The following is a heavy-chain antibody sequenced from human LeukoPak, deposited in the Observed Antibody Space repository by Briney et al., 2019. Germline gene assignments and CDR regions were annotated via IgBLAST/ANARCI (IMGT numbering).Heavy chain of an antibody. D-gene: IGHD4-11*01. J-gene: IGHJ4*02. CDR3: AKGGHYNFDY. Sequence: GGSLRLSCAASGSTFSTYWMKWVRQAPGKGLEWVASIKEDGSDKYYVDSVKGRFSISRDNAKNSLYLQMNSLRTEDTAVYYCAKGGHYNFDYWGQGTLVTVSS. CDR1: GSTFSTYW. CDR2: IKEDGSDK. V-gene: IGHV3-7*01.